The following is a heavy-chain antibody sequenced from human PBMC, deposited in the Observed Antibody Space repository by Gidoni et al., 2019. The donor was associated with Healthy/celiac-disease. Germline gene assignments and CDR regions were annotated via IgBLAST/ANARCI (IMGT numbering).Heavy chain of an antibody. D-gene: IGHD4-17*01. V-gene: IGHV4-30-2*01. Sequence: QLQLQESGSGLVKPSQTLSLTCAVSGGSISSGGYSWSWVRQPPGKGLEWIGYIYHSGSTYYHPSLKRRVTKSGDRSKNQFSPELSSVTAAETAVYYCARGGGDYGDAFDIWGQGTMVTVSS. CDR1: GGSISSGGYS. CDR3: ARGGGDYGDAFDI. CDR2: IYHSGST. J-gene: IGHJ3*02.